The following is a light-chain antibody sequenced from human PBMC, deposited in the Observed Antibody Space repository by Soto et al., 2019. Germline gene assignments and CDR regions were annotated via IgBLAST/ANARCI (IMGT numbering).Light chain of an antibody. J-gene: IGKJ2*01. Sequence: EIVMTQSPATLSVSPGERATLSCRASQNVNSNLAWYQQKPGQAPRLLIYGASTRDTGVPARFSGSGSGTEFTLTISSLQPEDFVIYYCQHLNNWPSYTFGQGTKLEIK. CDR2: GAS. CDR1: QNVNSN. CDR3: QHLNNWPSYT. V-gene: IGKV3-15*01.